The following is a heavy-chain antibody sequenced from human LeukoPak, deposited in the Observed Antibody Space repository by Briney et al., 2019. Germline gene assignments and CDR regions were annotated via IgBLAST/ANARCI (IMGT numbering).Heavy chain of an antibody. V-gene: IGHV3-33*01. CDR1: GFTFSSYG. CDR2: IWYDGSNK. J-gene: IGHJ6*03. CDR3: ARGEWELRYYYYYYMDV. Sequence: GGSLRLSCAASGFTFSSYGMHWVRQAPGEGPEWVAVIWYDGSNKYYADSVKGRFTISRDNSKNTLYLQMNSLRAEDTAVYYCARGEWELRYYYYYYMDVWDKGTTVTVSS. D-gene: IGHD1-26*01.